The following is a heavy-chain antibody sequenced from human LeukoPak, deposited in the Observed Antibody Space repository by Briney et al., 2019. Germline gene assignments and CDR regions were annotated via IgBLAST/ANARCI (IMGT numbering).Heavy chain of an antibody. Sequence: KPGGSLRLSCAASGFTFSSYSMNWVRQAPGKGLEWVSSISSSSSYIYYADSVKGRFTISRDNAKNSLYLQMNSLRAEDTAVYYCARDPDSSWRFDYWGQGTLVTVSS. J-gene: IGHJ4*02. CDR2: ISSSSSYI. CDR3: ARDPDSSWRFDY. D-gene: IGHD6-13*01. CDR1: GFTFSSYS. V-gene: IGHV3-21*01.